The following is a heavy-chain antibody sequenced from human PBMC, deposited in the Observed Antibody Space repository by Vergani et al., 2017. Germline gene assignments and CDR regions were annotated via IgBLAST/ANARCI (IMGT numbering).Heavy chain of an antibody. J-gene: IGHJ4*02. Sequence: QVQLQESGPGLVKPSETLSLTCTVSRGSISPYYWTWVRQPPGKGLEWIGYIFYTGRTTNYNPSLKSRVTISLDTSKNQFSLKVRSVTAADTALYYCARAGRDGHTSDPFDYWGKGSLFTVSS. CDR2: IFYTGRTT. D-gene: IGHD5-24*01. V-gene: IGHV4-59*01. CDR1: RGSISPYY. CDR3: ARAGRDGHTSDPFDY.